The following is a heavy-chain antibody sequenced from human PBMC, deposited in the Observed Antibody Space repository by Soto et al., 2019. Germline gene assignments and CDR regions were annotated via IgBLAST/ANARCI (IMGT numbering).Heavy chain of an antibody. CDR2: ISGGGSNT. CDR3: AKDSNKYSSSLRGRYFDY. J-gene: IGHJ4*02. CDR1: GFPFSSYV. V-gene: IGHV3-23*01. Sequence: EVQLLESGGGLVQRGGSLRPSFAASGFPFSSYVMGLGRQAPGKGLGGGSGISGGGSNTFYADSVKGRFTISRDNSKNTLLLQMNSLGAEDTAVYYCAKDSNKYSSSLRGRYFDYWGQGIGVTVSS. D-gene: IGHD4-4*01.